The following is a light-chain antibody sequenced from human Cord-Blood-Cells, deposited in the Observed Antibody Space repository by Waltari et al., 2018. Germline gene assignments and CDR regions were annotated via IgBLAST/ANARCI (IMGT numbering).Light chain of an antibody. CDR3: QQYNNWPQT. J-gene: IGKJ1*01. CDR1: QSVSSN. CDR2: GAS. Sequence: EIVLTQSPATKSLSQGARATLSCRASQSVSSNLAWDQQKPGQAPRLLIYGASTRATGIPARFSGSGSGTEFTLTISSLQSEDFAVYYCQQYNNWPQTFGQGTKVEIK. V-gene: IGKV3-15*01.